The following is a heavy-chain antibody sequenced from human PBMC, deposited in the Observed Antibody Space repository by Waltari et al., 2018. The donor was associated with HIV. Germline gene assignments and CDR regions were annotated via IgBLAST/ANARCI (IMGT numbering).Heavy chain of an antibody. CDR2: IDQDGSRI. J-gene: IGHJ4*02. V-gene: IGHV3-74*02. Sequence: EVQLLESGGGLVQPGGSLRLSCAASGFTFSSSAMSWVRQAPGKGPVWVSRIDQDGSRISYADSVKGRFTISRDNARNILYLQMNSLRVEDTAVYYCARMTSPYFIDYWGLGTLVTVSS. CDR1: GFTFSSSA. CDR3: ARMTSPYFIDY. D-gene: IGHD2-21*02.